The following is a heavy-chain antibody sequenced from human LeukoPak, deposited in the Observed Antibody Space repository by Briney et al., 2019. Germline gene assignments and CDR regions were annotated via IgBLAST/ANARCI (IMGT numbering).Heavy chain of an antibody. Sequence: ASVKVSCKVSGYTLTELSMHWVRQAPGKGLEWMGGFDPEDGETIYAQKFQGRVTITADESTSTAYMELSSLRSEDTAVYYCARGERDLLLPPTNFDYWGQGTLVTVSS. CDR1: GYTLTELS. V-gene: IGHV1-24*01. CDR3: ARGERDLLLPPTNFDY. D-gene: IGHD3-22*01. CDR2: FDPEDGET. J-gene: IGHJ4*02.